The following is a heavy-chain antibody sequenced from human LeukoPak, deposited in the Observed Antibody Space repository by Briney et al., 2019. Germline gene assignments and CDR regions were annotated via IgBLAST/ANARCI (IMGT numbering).Heavy chain of an antibody. CDR2: ISGSGGST. D-gene: IGHD3-3*01. J-gene: IGHJ4*02. V-gene: IGHV3-23*01. Sequence: PGGSLRLSCAASGFTFSSYAMSWVRQAPGKGLEWVSAISGSGGSTYYADSVKGRFTISRDNSKNTLYLQMNSLRAEDTAVYYCARGSDFWSGYYLDYWGQGTLVTVSS. CDR3: ARGSDFWSGYYLDY. CDR1: GFTFSSYA.